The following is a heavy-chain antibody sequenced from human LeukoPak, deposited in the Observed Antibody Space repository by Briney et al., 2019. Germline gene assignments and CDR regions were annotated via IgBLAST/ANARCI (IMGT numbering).Heavy chain of an antibody. D-gene: IGHD2-15*01. Sequence: SETLSLTCTVSGGSISGYYWSWIRQPAGEGREGIGHIYTSGSTSYNPSPKSRVTMSVDTSTTQFSLKLSSVTAADTAVYYCARGGSKAAATFDYWGQGTLVTVFS. V-gene: IGHV4-4*07. CDR3: ARGGSKAAATFDY. CDR2: IYTSGST. J-gene: IGHJ4*02. CDR1: GGSISGYY.